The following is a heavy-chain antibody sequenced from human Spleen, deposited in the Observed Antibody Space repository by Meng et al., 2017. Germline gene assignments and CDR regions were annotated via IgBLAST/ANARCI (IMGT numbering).Heavy chain of an antibody. D-gene: IGHD3-22*01. CDR3: AKDLDSSGYYYFLA. CDR1: GFAFDDYA. J-gene: IGHJ3*01. Sequence: GGSLRLSCAASGFAFDDYAMHWVRQAPGKGLEWVSLITWNGGSTFYADSVRGRFTISRDNSKNSLYLQMNSLRAEDTALYYCAKDLDSSGYYYFLAWGQGTMVTVSS. CDR2: ITWNGGST. V-gene: IGHV3-43D*03.